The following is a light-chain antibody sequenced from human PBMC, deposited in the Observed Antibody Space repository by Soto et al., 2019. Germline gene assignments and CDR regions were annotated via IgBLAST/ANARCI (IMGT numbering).Light chain of an antibody. CDR1: SSDVGDYNY. Sequence: QSVLTQPASVSGSPGQSITISCTGTSSDVGDYNYVSWYQQHPGKAPKLVIYEVSNRPSGISNRFTGSKSGNTASLTISGLQADDEADYYCSSYTSSSTLGFGTGTKRTVL. J-gene: IGLJ1*01. CDR2: EVS. CDR3: SSYTSSSTLG. V-gene: IGLV2-14*01.